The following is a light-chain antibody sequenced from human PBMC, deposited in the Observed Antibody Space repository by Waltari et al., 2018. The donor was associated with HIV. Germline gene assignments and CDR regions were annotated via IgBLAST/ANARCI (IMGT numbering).Light chain of an antibody. CDR2: GAS. J-gene: IGKJ1*01. CDR3: QQYKYWPPWT. V-gene: IGKV3-15*01. Sequence: ELVMPQSPATLSVSLGERATLSCRASQSVRYNLAWYQQKPGQPPRPLIYGASTRATGIPARFSASGSGTEFTLTISSLQSEDFAVYYCQQYKYWPPWTFGQGTKVDIK. CDR1: QSVRYN.